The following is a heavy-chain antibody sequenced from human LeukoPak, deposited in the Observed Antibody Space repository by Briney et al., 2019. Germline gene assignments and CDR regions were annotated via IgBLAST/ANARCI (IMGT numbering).Heavy chain of an antibody. CDR1: GGTFSSYT. D-gene: IGHD3-10*01. Sequence: GASVKVSCKASGGTFSSYTISWVRQAPGQGLEWMGGIIPIFGKANYAQKFQGRVTITADESTSTAYMELSSLRSEDTAVYYCARDGDYYGSGSPFDYWGQGTLVTVS. CDR3: ARDGDYYGSGSPFDY. J-gene: IGHJ4*02. CDR2: IIPIFGKA. V-gene: IGHV1-69*13.